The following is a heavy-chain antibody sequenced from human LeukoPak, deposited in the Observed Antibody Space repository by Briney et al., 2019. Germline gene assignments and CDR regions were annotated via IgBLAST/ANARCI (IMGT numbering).Heavy chain of an antibody. CDR3: ASSRDYGSGSY. J-gene: IGHJ4*02. Sequence: SETLSLTCAVYGGSFSGYYWSWIRQPPGKGLEWIGEINHSGSTNYNPSLKSRVTISVDTSKNQFSLKLSSVTAADTAVYYCASSRDYGSGSYWGQGTLVTVSS. CDR1: GGSFSGYY. D-gene: IGHD3-10*01. V-gene: IGHV4-34*01. CDR2: INHSGST.